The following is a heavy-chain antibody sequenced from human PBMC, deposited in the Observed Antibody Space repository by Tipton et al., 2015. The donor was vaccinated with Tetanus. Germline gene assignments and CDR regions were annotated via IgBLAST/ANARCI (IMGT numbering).Heavy chain of an antibody. V-gene: IGHV3-21*01. J-gene: IGHJ4*02. CDR3: ASGSALDY. CDR2: ISSTTAYI. D-gene: IGHD6-25*01. CDR1: GGSIRSGT. Sequence: GLVKPSETLSLTCSVSGGSIRSGTFYWNWVRQAPGKGLEWVSSISSTTAYIYYADSLKGRFTISRDNAKNSLYLQMNSLRAEDTAVYYCASGSALDYWGQGTLVTVSS.